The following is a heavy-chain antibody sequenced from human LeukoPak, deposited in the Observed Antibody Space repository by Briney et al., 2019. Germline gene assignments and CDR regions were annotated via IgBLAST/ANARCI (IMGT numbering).Heavy chain of an antibody. CDR2: INHSGST. CDR1: GGSFSGYY. D-gene: IGHD6-13*01. J-gene: IGHJ4*02. CDR3: ARGRVIAAAKPFDY. V-gene: IGHV4-34*01. Sequence: PSETLSLTCAVYGGSFSGYYWSWIRQPPGKGLEWIGEINHSGSTNYNPSLKSRVTISVDTSKDQFSLKLSSVTAADTAVYYCARGRVIAAAKPFDYWGQGTLVTVSS.